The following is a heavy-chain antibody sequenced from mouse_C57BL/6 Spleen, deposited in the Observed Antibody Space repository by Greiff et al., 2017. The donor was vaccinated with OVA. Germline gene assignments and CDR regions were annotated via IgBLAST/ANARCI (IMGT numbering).Heavy chain of an antibody. D-gene: IGHD1-1*01. CDR3: ARKGEGTTVVATDAMDY. V-gene: IGHV1-81*01. CDR2: IYPRSGNT. Sequence: VQLQQSGAELARPGASVKLSCKASGYTFTSYGISWVKQRTGQGLEWIGEIYPRSGNTYYNEKFKGKATLTADKSSSTAYMELRSLTSEDSAVYFCARKGEGTTVVATDAMDYWGQGTSVTVSS. CDR1: GYTFTSYG. J-gene: IGHJ4*01.